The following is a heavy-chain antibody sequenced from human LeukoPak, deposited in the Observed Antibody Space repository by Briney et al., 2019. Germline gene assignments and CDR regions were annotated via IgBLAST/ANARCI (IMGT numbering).Heavy chain of an antibody. CDR1: GGSISSYY. Sequence: SETLSLTCTVSGGSISSYYWSWIRQPPGKGLEWIGYSHNSGTSTYNPSLKSRVTISADTSKNQFSLKLNSLTTADTAVYYCTRGAGWLIDYWGQGILVTVSS. J-gene: IGHJ4*02. CDR2: SHNSGTS. D-gene: IGHD3-16*01. V-gene: IGHV4-59*01. CDR3: TRGAGWLIDY.